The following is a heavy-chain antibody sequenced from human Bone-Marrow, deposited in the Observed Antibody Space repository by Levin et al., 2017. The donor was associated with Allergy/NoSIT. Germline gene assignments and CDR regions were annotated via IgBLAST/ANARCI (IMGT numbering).Heavy chain of an antibody. CDR2: ISSRGTTM. V-gene: IGHV3-11*01. Sequence: AGGSLRLSCAASGFTLSDYYMSWIRQAPGKGLEWVSYISSRGTTMYLADSVKGRFTISRDNAKNSLSLQMNSLRADDTAVYYCARDMNTAQYNYGMDVWGQGTTVTVSS. CDR1: GFTLSDYY. D-gene: IGHD1/OR15-1a*01. J-gene: IGHJ6*02. CDR3: ARDMNTAQYNYGMDV.